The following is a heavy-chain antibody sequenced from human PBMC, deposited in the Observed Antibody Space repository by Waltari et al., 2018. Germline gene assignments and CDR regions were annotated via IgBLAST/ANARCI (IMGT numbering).Heavy chain of an antibody. CDR2: MNPNSGNT. J-gene: IGHJ6*02. CDR3: ARYCSSTSCFHYYYGMDV. V-gene: IGHV1-8*02. Sequence: QVQLVQSGAEVKKPGASVKVSCKASGYTFTSYDINWVRQATGQGLEGMGWMNPNSGNTGYAQKVQVRVTMTRNTSISTAYMELSSLRSEDAAVYYCARYCSSTSCFHYYYGMDVWGQGTTVTVSS. D-gene: IGHD2-2*01. CDR1: GYTFTSYD.